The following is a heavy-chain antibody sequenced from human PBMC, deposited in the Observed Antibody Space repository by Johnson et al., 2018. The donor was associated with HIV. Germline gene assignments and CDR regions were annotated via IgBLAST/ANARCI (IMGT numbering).Heavy chain of an antibody. V-gene: IGHV3-7*05. CDR2: IKQDGSEK. CDR3: ARDPEIAARADAFDI. D-gene: IGHD6-6*01. Sequence: VQLVESGGGLVQPGGSLRLSCTTSGFTFSAYYMSWIRQAPGKGLEWVANIKQDGSEKYYVDSVKGRFTISRDNAKNSLYLQMNSLRAEDTAVYYCARDPEIAARADAFDIWGQGTMVTVSS. CDR1: GFTFSAYY. J-gene: IGHJ3*02.